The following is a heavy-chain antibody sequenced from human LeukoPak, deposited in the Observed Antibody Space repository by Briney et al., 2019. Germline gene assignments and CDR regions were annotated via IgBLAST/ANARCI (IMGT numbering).Heavy chain of an antibody. CDR3: ARLRRGY. V-gene: IGHV3-53*01. J-gene: IGHJ4*02. CDR2: IKSDGTT. CDR1: GLTVTSNH. Sequence: GGPLRLSCAASGLTVTSNHMSWVRQAPGKGLEWASLIKSDGTTEYADSVKGRFTISRDNSKNTLFLQMNSLRVEDTAVYYCARLRRGYWGRGTPVTVSS.